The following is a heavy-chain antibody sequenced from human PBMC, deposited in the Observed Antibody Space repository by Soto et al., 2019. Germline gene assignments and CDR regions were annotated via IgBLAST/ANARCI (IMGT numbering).Heavy chain of an antibody. CDR2: ISAHNGNT. CDR1: GYTLTTYG. Sequence: QVQLVQSGAEVKKPGASVKVSCMASGYTLTTYGFTWVRQAPGQGLEWMGWISAHNGNTHYARKLQGRVTMTTDTSPGTAHMELRSLGFDDTATDYCARRFCGGDCYSYSYYGMDVWGQGSTVTVSS. CDR3: ARRFCGGDCYSYSYYGMDV. V-gene: IGHV1-18*01. D-gene: IGHD2-21*02. J-gene: IGHJ6*02.